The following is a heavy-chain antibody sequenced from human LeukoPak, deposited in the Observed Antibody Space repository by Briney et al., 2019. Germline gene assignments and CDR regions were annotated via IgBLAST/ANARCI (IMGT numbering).Heavy chain of an antibody. CDR1: GLTFSRDA. V-gene: IGHV3-64D*09. J-gene: IGHJ4*02. Sequence: GGSLRLSCSASGLTFSRDAMDWVRQAPGKGLEYVSGIHENGGSTHYGEPVKGRFNISRDNSKNTLHLQMSTLRAEDTALCYFVKDVGGSYVFDYWGQGTLVTVAS. CDR2: IHENGGST. D-gene: IGHD1-26*01. CDR3: VKDVGGSYVFDY.